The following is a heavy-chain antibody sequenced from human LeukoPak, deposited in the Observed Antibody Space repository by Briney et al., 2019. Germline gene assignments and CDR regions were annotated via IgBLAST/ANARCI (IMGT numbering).Heavy chain of an antibody. Sequence: SETLSLTCTVSGGSISSGSYYWSWIRQPAGKRLEWIGRIYSSGSTNYNPSLKSRVTISVDTSKNQFSLKLSSVTAADTTVYYCASTRNYDLWNGSGYFDLWGRGTLVTVSS. J-gene: IGHJ2*01. V-gene: IGHV4-61*02. CDR1: GGSISSGSYY. CDR2: IYSSGST. D-gene: IGHD3-3*01. CDR3: ASTRNYDLWNGSGYFDL.